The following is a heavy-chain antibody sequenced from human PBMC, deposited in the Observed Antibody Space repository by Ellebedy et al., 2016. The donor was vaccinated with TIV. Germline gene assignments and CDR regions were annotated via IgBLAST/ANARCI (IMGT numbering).Heavy chain of an antibody. J-gene: IGHJ2*01. CDR2: INHSGST. CDR3: ARDYGDSEYWYFDL. Sequence: SETLSLTCAVYGGSFSGYYWSRIRQPQGKGLEWIGEINHSGSTNYNPSLKSRVTMSQDASKSQFSLHLSFVNVADTAVYYCARDYGDSEYWYFDLWGRGTLVTVSS. V-gene: IGHV4-34*01. CDR1: GGSFSGYY. D-gene: IGHD4-17*01.